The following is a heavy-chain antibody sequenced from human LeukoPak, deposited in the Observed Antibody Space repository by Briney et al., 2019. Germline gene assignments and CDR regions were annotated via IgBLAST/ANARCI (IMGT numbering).Heavy chain of an antibody. Sequence: ASVKVSCKASGYTFTGYYMHWVGQAPGQGLEWMGWVNPTNGGTFYAQKFQGRVTMTRDTSISTAYMELSSLLSDDTAVYYCARDLGPSAFDYWGQGTLVTVSS. J-gene: IGHJ4*02. CDR1: GYTFTGYY. CDR3: ARDLGPSAFDY. CDR2: VNPTNGGT. V-gene: IGHV1-2*02.